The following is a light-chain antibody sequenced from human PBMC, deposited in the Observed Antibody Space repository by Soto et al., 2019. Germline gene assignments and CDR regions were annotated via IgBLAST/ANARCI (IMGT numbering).Light chain of an antibody. CDR2: DAS. Sequence: IQMTQSPSSLSASVGDRVTITCQARQDINNYLIWYQQKPGKAPKLLIYDASTLGTGVSSRFSGSGSGTHFILTISSRQPEDIATYYCQQFDSVPCTFGQGTKLEIK. V-gene: IGKV1-33*01. J-gene: IGKJ2*02. CDR3: QQFDSVPCT. CDR1: QDINNY.